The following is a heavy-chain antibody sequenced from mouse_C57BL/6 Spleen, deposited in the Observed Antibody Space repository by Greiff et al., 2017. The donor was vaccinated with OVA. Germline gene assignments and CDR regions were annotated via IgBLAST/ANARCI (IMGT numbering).Heavy chain of an antibody. Sequence: ESGPGLVKPSQSLSLTCSVTGYSITSGYYWNWILQFPGNKLEWMGYISYDGSNNYNPSLKNRISITRDTSKNQFFLKLNSVTTEDTATYYCARELGNAMDYWGQGTSVTVSS. CDR1: GYSITSGYY. V-gene: IGHV3-6*01. CDR2: ISYDGSN. CDR3: ARELGNAMDY. D-gene: IGHD4-1*01. J-gene: IGHJ4*01.